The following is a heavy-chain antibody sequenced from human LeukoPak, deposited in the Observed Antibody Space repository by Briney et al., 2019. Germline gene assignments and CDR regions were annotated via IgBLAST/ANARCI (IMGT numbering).Heavy chain of an antibody. CDR1: GFTFSSYG. Sequence: GRSLRLSCAASGFTFSSYGMHWVRQALGKGLEWVAVISYDGSNKYYADSVKGRFTISRDNSKNTLYLQMNSLRAEDTAVYYCAKDTSGWYMTFDYWGQGTLVTVSS. D-gene: IGHD6-19*01. CDR3: AKDTSGWYMTFDY. V-gene: IGHV3-30*18. CDR2: ISYDGSNK. J-gene: IGHJ4*02.